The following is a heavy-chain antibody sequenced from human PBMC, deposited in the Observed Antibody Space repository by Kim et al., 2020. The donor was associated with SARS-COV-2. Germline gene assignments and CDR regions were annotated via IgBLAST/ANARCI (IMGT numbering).Heavy chain of an antibody. J-gene: IGHJ4*02. CDR3: ARRGEREYYDFWSGYPYFGY. CDR1: GYTFTSYA. D-gene: IGHD3-3*01. Sequence: ASVKVSCKASGYTFTSYAMNWVRQAPGQGLEWMGWINTNTGNPTYAQGFTGRFVFSLDTSVSTAYLQISSLKAEDTAVYYCARRGEREYYDFWSGYPYFGYWGQGTLVTVSS. V-gene: IGHV7-4-1*02. CDR2: INTNTGNP.